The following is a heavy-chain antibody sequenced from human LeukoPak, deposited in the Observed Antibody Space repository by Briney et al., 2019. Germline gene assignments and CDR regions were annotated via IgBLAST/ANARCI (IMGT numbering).Heavy chain of an antibody. CDR3: AKDDFYSLSSGYYEDY. CDR2: ISYAGNTK. D-gene: IGHD3-22*01. CDR1: GFTFSNYA. V-gene: IGHV3-30-3*01. J-gene: IGHJ4*02. Sequence: GGSLRLSCAPSGFTFSNYAIHWVRQAPGKGLEWVAVISYAGNTKYYADSVQGRFTISRDNSKNTLYLQMNSLRAEDTAVYYCAKDDFYSLSSGYYEDYWGQGTLVTVSS.